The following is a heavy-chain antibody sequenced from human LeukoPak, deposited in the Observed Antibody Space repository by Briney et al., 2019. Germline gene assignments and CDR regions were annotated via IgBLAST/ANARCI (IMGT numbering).Heavy chain of an antibody. CDR2: ISAYNGDT. Sequence: ASVKVSCKSSTYTFTSYGINWVREAPAPGLEWMGWISAYNGDTNYAQNLQGRVSMTTDTSTSTVYRELRSLRSDDTAVDYCATPSKPHYFAMDAWGQGTTVTVSS. CDR3: ATPSKPHYFAMDA. J-gene: IGHJ6*02. CDR1: TYTFTSYG. V-gene: IGHV1-18*01.